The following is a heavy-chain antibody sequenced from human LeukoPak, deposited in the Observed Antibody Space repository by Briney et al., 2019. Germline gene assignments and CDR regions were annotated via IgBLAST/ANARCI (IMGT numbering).Heavy chain of an antibody. CDR1: GFTFSSYS. CDR3: ARDDYMGLFDY. D-gene: IGHD4-11*01. V-gene: IGHV3-30*14. CDR2: ISYDGGNK. Sequence: QSGGSLRLSCAASGFTFSSYSMHWVRQAPGKGLEWVAVISYDGGNKYYADSVKGRFTISRDNSKNTLYLQMNSLRAEDTAVYYCARDDYMGLFDYWGQGTMVTVSS. J-gene: IGHJ4*02.